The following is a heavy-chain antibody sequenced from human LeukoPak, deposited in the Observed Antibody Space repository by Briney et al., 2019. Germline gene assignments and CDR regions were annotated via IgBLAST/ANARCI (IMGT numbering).Heavy chain of an antibody. Sequence: SETLSHTCTVSGGFIISYYWSWLRQPPGRGLEWIGYIYYSGSTNYNPSLKSRITISVDTSKNQFSLKLSSVTAADTAVYYCARTRDAGYFDYWGQGTLVTVSS. J-gene: IGHJ4*02. CDR3: ARTRDAGYFDY. V-gene: IGHV4-59*01. CDR1: GGFIISYY. CDR2: IYYSGST.